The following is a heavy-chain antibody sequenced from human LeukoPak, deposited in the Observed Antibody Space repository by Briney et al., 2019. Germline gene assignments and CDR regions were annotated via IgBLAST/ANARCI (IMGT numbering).Heavy chain of an antibody. CDR1: EFTFSTYS. J-gene: IGHJ4*02. CDR3: ARMEYSSPLVGY. V-gene: IGHV3-21*01. Sequence: PGGSLRLSCAASEFTFSTYSMNWVRQAPGKGLEWVSSISSGSTYIYYADSVKGRFTISRDNAKNSLYLQMNSLRAEDTAVYYCARMEYSSPLVGYWGQGTLVTVSS. CDR2: ISSGSTYI. D-gene: IGHD6-6*01.